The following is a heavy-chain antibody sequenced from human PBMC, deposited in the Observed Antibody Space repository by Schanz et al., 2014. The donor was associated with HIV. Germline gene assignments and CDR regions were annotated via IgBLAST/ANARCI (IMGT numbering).Heavy chain of an antibody. Sequence: EVQLLDSGGGLEQPGGSLRLSCAASGFTFNNYAMTWVRQAPGKGLEWVSSISESGGRTYYADSVNGRFTISRDNSKNTLYLQMTTLRIDDTAVYYCAKPEYDSRGNSQSHFDYWGQGTLVTVSS. J-gene: IGHJ4*02. CDR2: ISESGGRT. V-gene: IGHV3-23*01. CDR3: AKPEYDSRGNSQSHFDY. CDR1: GFTFNNYA. D-gene: IGHD3-22*01.